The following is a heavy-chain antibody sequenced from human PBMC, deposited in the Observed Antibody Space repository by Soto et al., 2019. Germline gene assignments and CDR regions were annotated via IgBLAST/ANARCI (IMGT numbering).Heavy chain of an antibody. D-gene: IGHD3-9*01. V-gene: IGHV4-59*08. CDR2: IFYFGST. CDR3: GRHSPDFDWLSQFDY. J-gene: IGHJ4*02. Sequence: SETLALTCTVSGGSINNYYWSWIRQTPGKGLEWIGYIFYFGSTNYNPSLKSRVTLSIDTSKNQLSLKLSSVTAADTAVYYCGRHSPDFDWLSQFDYWGQGTLVTXSS. CDR1: GGSINNYY.